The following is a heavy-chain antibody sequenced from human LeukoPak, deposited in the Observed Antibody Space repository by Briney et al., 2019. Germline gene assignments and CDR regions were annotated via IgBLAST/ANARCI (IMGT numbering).Heavy chain of an antibody. Sequence: GASVTVSCKASGYTFTSYYMHWVRQAPGQGLEWMGIINPSGGSTIYAQKFQGRVTMTEDTSTDTAYMELSSLRSEDTAVYYCASGTDAFDIWGQGTMVTVSS. D-gene: IGHD6-13*01. J-gene: IGHJ3*02. V-gene: IGHV1-46*01. CDR2: INPSGGST. CDR3: ASGTDAFDI. CDR1: GYTFTSYY.